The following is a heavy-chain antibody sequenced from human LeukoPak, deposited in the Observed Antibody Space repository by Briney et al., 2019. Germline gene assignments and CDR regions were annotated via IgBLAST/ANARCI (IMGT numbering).Heavy chain of an antibody. CDR2: IYTSGST. CDR1: GGSISSYY. J-gene: IGHJ5*02. CDR3: ARDTAGYCSGGSCYPNWFDP. V-gene: IGHV4-4*07. D-gene: IGHD2-15*01. Sequence: SETLSLTCTVSGGSISSYYWSWFRQPAGKGLEWIGRIYTSGSTNYNPSLKSRVTISVDKSKNQFSLKLSSVTAADTAVYYCARDTAGYCSGGSCYPNWFDPWGQGTLVTVSS.